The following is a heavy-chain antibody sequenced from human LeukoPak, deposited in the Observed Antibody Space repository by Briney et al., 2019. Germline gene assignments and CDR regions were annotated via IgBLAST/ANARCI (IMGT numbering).Heavy chain of an antibody. CDR2: IKQDGSEK. CDR3: ARYRGGAARPLWPRGY. CDR1: GFTFSSYW. J-gene: IGHJ4*02. Sequence: GGSLRLFCAASGFTFSSYWMSWVRQAPGKGLEWVANIKQDGSEKYYADSVKGRFTISRDNAKNSLYLQMNSLRAEDTAVYYCARYRGGAARPLWPRGYWGQGTLVTVSS. V-gene: IGHV3-7*01. D-gene: IGHD6-6*01.